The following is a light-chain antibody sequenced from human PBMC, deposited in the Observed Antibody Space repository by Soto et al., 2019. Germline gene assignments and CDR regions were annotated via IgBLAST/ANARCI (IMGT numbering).Light chain of an antibody. V-gene: IGKV3-20*01. CDR1: QSVSSSY. Sequence: EIVLTQSPGTLSLSPGERVTLSCRASQSVSSSYLAWYQQKPGQAPRLLIYGASSRATGIPDRFSGSGSGTDFTLTISRLEPEDFALYYWQQYGGSPPYTFGQGTKLEIK. J-gene: IGKJ2*01. CDR3: QQYGGSPPYT. CDR2: GAS.